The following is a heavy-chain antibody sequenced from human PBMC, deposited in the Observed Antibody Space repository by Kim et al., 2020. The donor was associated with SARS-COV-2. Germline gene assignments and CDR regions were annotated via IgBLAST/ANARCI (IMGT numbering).Heavy chain of an antibody. Sequence: GGSLRLSCAASGFTFSSYAMSWVRQAPGKGLEWVSAISGSGGSTYYADSVKGRFTISRDNSKNTLYLQMNSLRAEDTAVYYCAKGSYDSSGYYRPFDYWGQGTLVTVSS. CDR2: ISGSGGST. J-gene: IGHJ4*02. D-gene: IGHD3-22*01. V-gene: IGHV3-23*01. CDR1: GFTFSSYA. CDR3: AKGSYDSSGYYRPFDY.